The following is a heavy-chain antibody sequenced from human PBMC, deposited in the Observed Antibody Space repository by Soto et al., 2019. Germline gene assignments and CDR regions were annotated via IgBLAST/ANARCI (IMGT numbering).Heavy chain of an antibody. Sequence: SETLSLTCAVYGGSFSGYYWSWIRQPPGKGLEWIGEINHSGSTNYNPSLKSRVTISVDTSKNQFSLKLSSVTAADTAVYYCARDRGIAARQYYYYYGMDVWGQGTTVTVSS. D-gene: IGHD6-6*01. J-gene: IGHJ6*02. CDR3: ARDRGIAARQYYYYYGMDV. CDR2: INHSGST. CDR1: GGSFSGYY. V-gene: IGHV4-34*01.